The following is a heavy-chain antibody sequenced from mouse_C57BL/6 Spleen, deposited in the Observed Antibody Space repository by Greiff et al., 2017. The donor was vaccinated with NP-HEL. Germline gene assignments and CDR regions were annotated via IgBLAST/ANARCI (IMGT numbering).Heavy chain of an antibody. D-gene: IGHD2-4*01. CDR3: ARSYYDYDVYAMDY. J-gene: IGHJ4*01. Sequence: EVQLVESGGGLVQPGGSLSLSCAASGFTFTDYYMSWVRQPPGKALEWLGFIRNKANGYTTEYSASVKGRFTISRDNSQSILYLQMNALRAEDSATLYCARSYYDYDVYAMDYWGQGTSVTVSS. CDR1: GFTFTDYY. CDR2: IRNKANGYTT. V-gene: IGHV7-3*01.